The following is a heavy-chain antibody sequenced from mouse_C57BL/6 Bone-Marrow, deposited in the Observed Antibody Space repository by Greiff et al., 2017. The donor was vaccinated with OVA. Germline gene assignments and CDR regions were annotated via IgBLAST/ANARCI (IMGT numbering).Heavy chain of an antibody. CDR1: GYTFTSYW. CDR3: ARGKGLWWGYFDV. Sequence: QVQLQQPGAELVRPGTSVKLSCKASGYTFTSYWMHWVKQRPGQGLEWIGVIDPSDSYTNYNQKFKGKATLTVDKPSSTAYMQLSSLTSEDSAVYYCARGKGLWWGYFDVWGTGTTVTVSS. J-gene: IGHJ1*03. D-gene: IGHD1-1*02. CDR2: IDPSDSYT. V-gene: IGHV1-59*01.